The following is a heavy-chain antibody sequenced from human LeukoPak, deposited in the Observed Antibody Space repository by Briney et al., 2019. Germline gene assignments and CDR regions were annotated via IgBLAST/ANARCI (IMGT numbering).Heavy chain of an antibody. Sequence: SETLSLTCTVSGGSISSHYWSWIRQPPGKGLEWIGYIYYSGSTNYIPSLKSRVTISVDTSKNQFSLKLSSVTAADTAVYYCARGSGYSSGWATYWGQGTLVTVSS. CDR1: GGSISSHY. D-gene: IGHD6-19*01. CDR3: ARGSGYSSGWATY. CDR2: IYYSGST. J-gene: IGHJ4*02. V-gene: IGHV4-59*11.